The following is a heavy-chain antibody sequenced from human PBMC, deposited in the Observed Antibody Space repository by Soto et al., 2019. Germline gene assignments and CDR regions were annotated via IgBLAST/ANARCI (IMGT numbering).Heavy chain of an antibody. D-gene: IGHD6-6*01. J-gene: IGHJ4*02. CDR1: GGSISSSNW. CDR2: IYHSGST. V-gene: IGHV4-4*02. CDR3: VKCITALGPIDY. Sequence: PSETLSLTCAVSGGSISSSNWWSWVRQPPGKGLEWIWEIYHSGSTNYNPSLKSRVTISVDKSKNQFSLKLSSVTAADTAVYYCVKCITALGPIDYWGQGTLVTVSS.